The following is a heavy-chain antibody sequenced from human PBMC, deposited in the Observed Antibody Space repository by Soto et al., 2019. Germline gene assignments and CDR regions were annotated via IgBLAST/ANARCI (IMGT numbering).Heavy chain of an antibody. D-gene: IGHD2-15*01. CDR2: INAGNGNT. J-gene: IGHJ4*02. CDR1: GYTFTSYA. Sequence: QVQLVQSGAEVKKPGASVKVSCKASGYTFTSYAMHWVRQAPGQRLEWMGWINAGNGNTKYSQKFQGRVTITRDTSASTAYMELTSLRSEDTAVYYCARGPGGPDGPGDYWGQGTLVTVSS. CDR3: ARGPGGPDGPGDY. V-gene: IGHV1-3*01.